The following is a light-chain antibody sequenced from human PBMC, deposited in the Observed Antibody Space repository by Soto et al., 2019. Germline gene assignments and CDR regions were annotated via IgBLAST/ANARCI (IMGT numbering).Light chain of an antibody. Sequence: QSALTQPPSASGSLGQSVTISCTGTSSDIGDYNYVSWYQQHAGKAPKLMIYEVSQRPSGVPDRFSGPKSGNTASLTVSGLQAEDEADYYCGSYVGSKSFVFGGGTKVTVL. J-gene: IGLJ3*02. CDR3: GSYVGSKSFV. CDR2: EVS. CDR1: SSDIGDYNY. V-gene: IGLV2-8*01.